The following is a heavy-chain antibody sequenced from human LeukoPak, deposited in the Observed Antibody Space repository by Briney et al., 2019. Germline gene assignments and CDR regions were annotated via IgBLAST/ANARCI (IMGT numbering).Heavy chain of an antibody. CDR1: GFTVSNYA. J-gene: IGHJ3*02. D-gene: IGHD3-22*01. CDR2: ISSSSSYI. Sequence: PGGSLRLSCEGSGFTVSNYAMNWVRQAPGEGLAWVASISSSSSYIYYADSVKGRFTISRDNAKNSLYLQMNSLRAEDTAVYYCARDHYDSSGFAAFDIWGQGTMVTVSS. V-gene: IGHV3-21*01. CDR3: ARDHYDSSGFAAFDI.